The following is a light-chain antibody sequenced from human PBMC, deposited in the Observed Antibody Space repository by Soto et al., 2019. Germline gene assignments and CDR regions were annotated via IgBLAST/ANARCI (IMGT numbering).Light chain of an antibody. CDR1: SSDIGAYDY. V-gene: IGLV2-14*03. CDR3: GSYASATLI. J-gene: IGLJ2*01. CDR2: EVR. Sequence: QSALTQPASVSGSPGQSITISCTGTSSDIGAYDYVSWFQQYSGKAPTLIIYEVRSRPSGVSSRFSGSKSGNTASLTISGLQTEDEADYYCGSYASATLIFGGGTKVTVL.